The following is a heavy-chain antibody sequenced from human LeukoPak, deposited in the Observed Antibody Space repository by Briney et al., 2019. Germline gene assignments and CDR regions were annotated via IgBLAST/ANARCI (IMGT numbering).Heavy chain of an antibody. J-gene: IGHJ4*02. CDR3: ARGRYYASGSYSAFDY. Sequence: GGSLRLSCAASGFTVSSNYMSWVRQAPGKGLEWVSVIYAGGSTYYADSVKGRFTISRDNSKNTLYLQMNSLRAEDTAVYYCARGRYYASGSYSAFDYWGQGTLVTVSP. CDR2: IYAGGST. D-gene: IGHD3-10*01. V-gene: IGHV3-66*01. CDR1: GFTVSSNY.